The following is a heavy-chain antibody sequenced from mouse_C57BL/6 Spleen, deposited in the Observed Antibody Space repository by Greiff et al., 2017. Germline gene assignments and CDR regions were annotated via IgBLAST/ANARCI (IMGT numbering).Heavy chain of an antibody. J-gene: IGHJ2*01. V-gene: IGHV1-55*01. CDR1: GYTFTSYW. D-gene: IGHD1-2*01. CDR2: LYPGSGST. Sequence: QVQLQQSGAELVKPGASVKMSCKASGYTFTSYWITWVKQRPGQGLEWIGELYPGSGSTNYNEKFKSKATLTVDTSSSTAYMQLSSLTSEDSAVYYSARYPGTAWGQGTTLTVSS. CDR3: ARYPGTA.